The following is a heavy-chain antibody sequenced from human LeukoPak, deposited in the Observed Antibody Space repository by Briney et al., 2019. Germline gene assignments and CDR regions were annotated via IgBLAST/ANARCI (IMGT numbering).Heavy chain of an antibody. D-gene: IGHD3-10*01. CDR1: GFTFSSYA. J-gene: IGHJ4*02. Sequence: GGSLRLSCAASGFTFSSYAMSWVRQAPGKGLEWVPAISGSGGSTYYADSVKGRFTISRDNSKNTLYLQMNSLRAEDTAVYYCAKRNYYGSGSYYNWGQGTLVTVSS. CDR2: ISGSGGST. V-gene: IGHV3-23*01. CDR3: AKRNYYGSGSYYN.